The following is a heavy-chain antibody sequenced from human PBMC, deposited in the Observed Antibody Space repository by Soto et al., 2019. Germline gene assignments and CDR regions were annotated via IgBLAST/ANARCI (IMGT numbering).Heavy chain of an antibody. D-gene: IGHD2-2*01. V-gene: IGHV1-18*01. J-gene: IGHJ4*02. Sequence: ASVKVSCKASGYTFTSYGFSWVRQAPGQGLEWVGWISAKSGDTNSAKTLQGRVTLTTDTSTGTAYMDLRSLRSDDTAVYYCARDFRSSCTGNSCIYFDYWGQRTQVTVSS. CDR3: ARDFRSSCTGNSCIYFDY. CDR2: ISAKSGDT. CDR1: GYTFTSYG.